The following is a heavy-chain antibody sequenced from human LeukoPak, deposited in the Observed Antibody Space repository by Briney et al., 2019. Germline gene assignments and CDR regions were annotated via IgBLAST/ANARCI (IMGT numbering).Heavy chain of an antibody. J-gene: IGHJ6*03. CDR3: ARGYCSGGSCYSYYYYNYMDV. CDR1: GGSFSGYY. Sequence: PSETLSLTCAVYGGSFSGYYWSWIRQPPGKGLEWIGEINHSGSTNYNPSLMSRVTISVDTSKNQFSLKLSSVTAADTAVYYCARGYCSGGSCYSYYYYNYMDVWGKGTTVTVSS. V-gene: IGHV4-34*01. CDR2: INHSGST. D-gene: IGHD2-15*01.